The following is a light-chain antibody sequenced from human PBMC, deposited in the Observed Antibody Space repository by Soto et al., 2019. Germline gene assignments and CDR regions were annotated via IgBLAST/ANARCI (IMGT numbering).Light chain of an antibody. Sequence: EIVMTQSPGTLSVSPGERATLSCGASQSVSSNLAWYQQKPGQAPRLLIYGASTRATGVPARFSGGGSGTDFTLTVTSLQSEDFGIYYCQQYTDWPTTFGQGTKVDIK. CDR2: GAS. CDR1: QSVSSN. J-gene: IGKJ1*01. CDR3: QQYTDWPTT. V-gene: IGKV3-15*01.